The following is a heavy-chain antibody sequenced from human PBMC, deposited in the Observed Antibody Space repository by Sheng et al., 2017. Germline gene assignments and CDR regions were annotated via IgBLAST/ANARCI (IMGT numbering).Heavy chain of an antibody. D-gene: IGHD5-12*01. J-gene: IGHJ5*02. V-gene: IGHV3-7*01. CDR1: GFSFSTFW. Sequence: EVQLVESGGGLVQPGGSLRLSCAASGFSFSTFWMAWLRQSPGRGLEWVASLRQDAMEVYYVDSVKGRFTISRDNADNSLYLQMNSLGADDTALYYCARLMSWGYFDPWGQGPWS. CDR3: ARLMSWGYFDP. CDR2: LRQDAMEV.